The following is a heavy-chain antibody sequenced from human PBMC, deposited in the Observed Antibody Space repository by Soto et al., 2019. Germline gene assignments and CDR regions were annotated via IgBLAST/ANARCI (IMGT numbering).Heavy chain of an antibody. CDR1: GFTFSSYS. D-gene: IGHD6-6*01. CDR3: AREYSSSSGGLNWFDP. CDR2: ISSSSSYI. V-gene: IGHV3-21*01. Sequence: GGSLRLSCAASGFTFSSYSMNWFRQAPGKGLEWVSSISSSSSYIYYADSVKGRFTISRDNAKNSLYLQMNSLRAEDTAVYYCAREYSSSSGGLNWFDPWGQGTLVTVSS. J-gene: IGHJ5*02.